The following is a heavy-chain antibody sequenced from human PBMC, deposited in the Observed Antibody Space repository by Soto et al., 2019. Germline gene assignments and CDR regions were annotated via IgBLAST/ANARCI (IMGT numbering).Heavy chain of an antibody. CDR1: GFTFSRYG. J-gene: IGHJ4*02. Sequence: QVQLVESGGGVVQPGRSLRLSCAASGFTFSRYGMHWVRKAPGKGLARVAIITYDGNNKYYADSVKGRFTISRDNSKNTLYLQMHSLRAEDTAVYYCAKEGTYGVTNYYFDYWGQGTLVTVSS. V-gene: IGHV3-30*18. CDR3: AKEGTYGVTNYYFDY. CDR2: ITYDGNNK. D-gene: IGHD3-10*01.